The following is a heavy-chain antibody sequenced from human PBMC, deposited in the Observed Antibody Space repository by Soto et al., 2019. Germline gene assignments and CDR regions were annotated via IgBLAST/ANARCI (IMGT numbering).Heavy chain of an antibody. CDR1: GYILSGYY. J-gene: IGHJ4*01. CDR2: INAGNGNT. CDR3: ARAAYYYDSSGYYPGDY. V-gene: IGHV1-3*01. Sequence: ASVKVSCKASGYILSGYYMHWVRQAPGQRLEWMGWINAGNGNTKIPQKLKGRVTITRDTSASTAYMEVSSLRSEDTAVYYCARAAYYYDSSGYYPGDYWG. D-gene: IGHD3-22*01.